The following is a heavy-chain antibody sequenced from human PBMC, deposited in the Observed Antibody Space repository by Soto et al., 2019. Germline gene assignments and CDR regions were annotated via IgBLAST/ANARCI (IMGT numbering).Heavy chain of an antibody. J-gene: IGHJ4*02. CDR3: ARVPDSNYYLDS. V-gene: IGHV4-4*02. D-gene: IGHD4-4*01. CDR1: GGSISSSYW. CDR2: IYHSRTT. Sequence: QVQLQESGPGLVKPSGTLSLTCAVSGGSISSSYWWSWVRQPPGTGLDWIGEIYHSRTTNYNPSLKIRVTISVAKFKNQFARKLSSVTAADTAVYYCARVPDSNYYLDSWGQGTLVTASS.